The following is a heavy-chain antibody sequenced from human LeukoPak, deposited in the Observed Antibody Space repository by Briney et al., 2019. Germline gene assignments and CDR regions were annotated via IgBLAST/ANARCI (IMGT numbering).Heavy chain of an antibody. CDR1: GFTFSSYN. CDR3: ARSSPMVFCSSTSCYNKG. CDR2: ISSDSRYI. D-gene: IGHD2-2*02. J-gene: IGHJ4*02. V-gene: IGHV3-21*01. Sequence: PGGSLRLSCAASGFTFSSYNINWVRQAPGKGLEWVSSISSDSRYIFYAEPVKGRFTISGDNAKNSLYLQMNSLRAEDTAVYYCARSSPMVFCSSTSCYNKGGGQGTLVTVSS.